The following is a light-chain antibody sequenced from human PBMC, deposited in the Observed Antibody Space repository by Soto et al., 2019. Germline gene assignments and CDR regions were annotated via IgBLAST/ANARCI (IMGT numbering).Light chain of an antibody. Sequence: DIQMTQSPSSLSAPIGDRVTITCRASQGISTYLAWYQQKPGKVPKLLMYAASTLQSGVPSRFSGSGSATDFMLTISSLQPVDVATYYCQKYNSGPRTFGQGTKVEIK. J-gene: IGKJ1*01. CDR3: QKYNSGPRT. CDR2: AAS. V-gene: IGKV1-27*01. CDR1: QGISTY.